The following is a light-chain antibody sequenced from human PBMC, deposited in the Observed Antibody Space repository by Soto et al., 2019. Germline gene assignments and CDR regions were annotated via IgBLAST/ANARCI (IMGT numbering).Light chain of an antibody. CDR1: QSISSN. Sequence: EIVMTQSPATLSVSPGERVTLSCRASQSISSNLAWYQQKPGQAPSLLMYGTSTRATGIPASFSGSVSGTEVTLTISSLQSEDFAVYYCQQYNTWSSITFGQGTRLEIK. CDR3: QQYNTWSSIT. CDR2: GTS. J-gene: IGKJ5*01. V-gene: IGKV3-15*01.